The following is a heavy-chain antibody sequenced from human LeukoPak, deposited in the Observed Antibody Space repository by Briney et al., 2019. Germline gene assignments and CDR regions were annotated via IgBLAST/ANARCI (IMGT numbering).Heavy chain of an antibody. V-gene: IGHV3-9*03. CDR2: ISWNSGSI. D-gene: IGHD6-6*01. Sequence: GGSLRLSCAASGFTFSDSAMHWVRQAPGKGLEWVSGISWNSGSIGYADSVEGRFTISRDNAKNSLYLQMNSLRGEDMALYYCAKGLVGSSIADFFDYWGQGILVTVSS. CDR3: AKGLVGSSIADFFDY. J-gene: IGHJ4*02. CDR1: GFTFSDSA.